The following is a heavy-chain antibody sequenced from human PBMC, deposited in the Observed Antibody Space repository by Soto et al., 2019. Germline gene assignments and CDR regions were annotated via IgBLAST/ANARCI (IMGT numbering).Heavy chain of an antibody. D-gene: IGHD1-1*01. CDR2: IIPIFGTA. CDR1: GGTFSSYA. Sequence: GASVKVSCKASGGTFSSYAISWVRQAPGQGLEWMGGIIPIFGTANYAQKFQGRVTITADESTSTAYMELSSLRSEDTAVYYCARAWIVSALEGYYYYGMDVWGQGTTVTVSS. J-gene: IGHJ6*02. CDR3: ARAWIVSALEGYYYYGMDV. V-gene: IGHV1-69*13.